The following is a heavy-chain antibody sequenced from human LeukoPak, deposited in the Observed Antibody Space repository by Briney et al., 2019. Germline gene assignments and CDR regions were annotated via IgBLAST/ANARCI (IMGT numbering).Heavy chain of an antibody. CDR2: ISYSGST. D-gene: IGHD6-19*01. CDR1: GGSISSYY. V-gene: IGHV4-59*08. Sequence: SETLSLTCTVSGGSISSYYWSWIRQPPGKGLEWIGYISYSGSTNYNPSLKRRVTISVDTSKNQFSLKLTSVTAADTAVYYCVRHRRVAVAGFDYWGQGTLVTVSS. CDR3: VRHRRVAVAGFDY. J-gene: IGHJ4*02.